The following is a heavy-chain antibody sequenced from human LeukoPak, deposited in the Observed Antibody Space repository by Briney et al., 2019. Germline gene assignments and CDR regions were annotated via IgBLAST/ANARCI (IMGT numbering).Heavy chain of an antibody. V-gene: IGHV4-59*08. CDR1: GSSINNYY. Sequence: SETLSLTCTVSGSSINNYYWSWVRQPPGAGLEWLAYIYYTGSTNYNPSLKTRLTISVDTSKNQFSLRLNSVTAADTAVYYCARFSQYYDSPTHYLDYWGQGILVTVSS. CDR3: ARFSQYYDSPTHYLDY. J-gene: IGHJ4*02. D-gene: IGHD3-9*01. CDR2: IYYTGST.